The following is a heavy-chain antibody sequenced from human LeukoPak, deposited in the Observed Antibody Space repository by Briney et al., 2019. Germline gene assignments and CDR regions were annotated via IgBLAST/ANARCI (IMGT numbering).Heavy chain of an antibody. CDR1: GFTFSSYV. CDR3: AKGTKLDIVIVPAAARFDY. J-gene: IGHJ4*02. CDR2: ISASGDST. V-gene: IGHV3-23*01. Sequence: PGGSLRLSCAASGFTFSSYVMSWVRQAPGKGLEWVSGISASGDSTYYADSVKGRFTISRDNSKNTLYLQMNSLRAEDTAVYYCAKGTKLDIVIVPAAARFDYWGQGTLVTVSS. D-gene: IGHD2-2*03.